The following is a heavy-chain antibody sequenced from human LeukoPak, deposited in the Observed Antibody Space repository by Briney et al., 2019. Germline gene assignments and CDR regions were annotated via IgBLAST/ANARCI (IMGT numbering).Heavy chain of an antibody. J-gene: IGHJ4*02. CDR3: AREWDSGSYYLGYFDY. CDR1: GFTFSNYG. CDR2: IRNKANSYTT. Sequence: GGSLRLSCAASGFTFSNYGMHWVRQAPGKGLEWVGRIRNKANSYTTEYAASVKGRFTISRDDSKNSLYLQMNSLKCEDTAVYYCAREWDSGSYYLGYFDYWGQGTLVTVSS. V-gene: IGHV3-72*01. D-gene: IGHD1-26*01.